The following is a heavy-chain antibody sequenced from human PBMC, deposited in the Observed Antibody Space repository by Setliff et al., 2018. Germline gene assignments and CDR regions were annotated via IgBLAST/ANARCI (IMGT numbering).Heavy chain of an antibody. CDR2: ISTYNGKT. CDR3: AREPLWGSHDAFGI. Sequence: ASVKVSCKASGYTFTSYGVSWVRQAPGQGLEWMGWISTYNGKTNYAQKFQGRVTMTTDTSTSTAYMELRSLRSDDTAVYYCAREPLWGSHDAFGIWGQGTMVTVSS. D-gene: IGHD7-27*01. V-gene: IGHV1-18*01. J-gene: IGHJ3*02. CDR1: GYTFTSYG.